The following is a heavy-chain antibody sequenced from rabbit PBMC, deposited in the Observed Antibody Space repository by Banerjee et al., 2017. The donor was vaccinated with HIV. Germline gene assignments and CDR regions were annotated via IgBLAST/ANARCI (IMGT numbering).Heavy chain of an antibody. CDR3: ARTNYVGWLLYGYGDLYFNL. Sequence: QSLEESGGDLVKPGASLTLTCTASGLDFSSSYWICWVRQAPGKGLEWIACITTGNSGSTYYANWAKGQFTISKTSSTTVTLQMTSLTAADTATYFCARTNYVGWLLYGYGDLYFNLWGQGTLVTVS. D-gene: IGHD3-1*01. CDR2: ITTGNSGST. J-gene: IGHJ4*01. CDR1: GLDFSSSYW. V-gene: IGHV1S40*01.